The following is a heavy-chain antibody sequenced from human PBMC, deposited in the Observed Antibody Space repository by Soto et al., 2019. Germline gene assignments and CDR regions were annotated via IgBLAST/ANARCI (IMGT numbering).Heavy chain of an antibody. D-gene: IGHD3-22*01. Sequence: EVQLVESGGGLVKPGGSLRLSCAASGFTFSSYSMNWVRQAPGKGLEWVSSISSSSSYIYYADSVKGRFTISRDNAKNSLYLQMNSLRAEDTAVYYCARDLQTYYYDSRTWTDAFDIWGQGTMVTVSS. CDR3: ARDLQTYYYDSRTWTDAFDI. CDR1: GFTFSSYS. CDR2: ISSSSSYI. J-gene: IGHJ3*02. V-gene: IGHV3-21*01.